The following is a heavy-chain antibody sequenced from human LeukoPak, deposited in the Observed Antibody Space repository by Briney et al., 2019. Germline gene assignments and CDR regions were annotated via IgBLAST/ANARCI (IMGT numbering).Heavy chain of an antibody. CDR1: GFTFSSYA. D-gene: IGHD2-15*01. V-gene: IGHV3-23*01. J-gene: IGHJ4*02. Sequence: GGSQRLSCAASGFTFSSYAMSWVRQAPGKGLEWVSSISGSDGTTYYADSVKGRFTISRDNSKYTLSLQMNSLRDDDTAVYYCAKEAPLYCSGGSCPDYYFDYWGQGTLVTVSS. CDR2: ISGSDGTT. CDR3: AKEAPLYCSGGSCPDYYFDY.